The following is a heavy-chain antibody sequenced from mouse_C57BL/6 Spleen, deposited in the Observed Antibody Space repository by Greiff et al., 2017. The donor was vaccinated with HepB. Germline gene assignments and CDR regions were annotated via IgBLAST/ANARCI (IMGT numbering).Heavy chain of an antibody. CDR2: IRSKSNNYAT. Sequence: GGGLVQPKGSLKLSCAASGFSFNTYAMNWVRQAPGKGLEWVARIRSKSNNYATYYADSVKDRFTISRDDSESMLYLQMNNLKTEDTAMYYCVRRGYDGGWFAYWGQGTLVTVSA. D-gene: IGHD2-2*01. J-gene: IGHJ3*01. CDR3: VRRGYDGGWFAY. CDR1: GFSFNTYA. V-gene: IGHV10-1*01.